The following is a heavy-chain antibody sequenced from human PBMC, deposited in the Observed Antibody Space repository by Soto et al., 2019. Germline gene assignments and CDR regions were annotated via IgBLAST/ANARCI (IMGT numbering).Heavy chain of an antibody. CDR2: ISGSGGST. CDR1: GFTFSSYA. V-gene: IGHV3-23*01. J-gene: IGHJ6*02. Sequence: EVQLLESGGGLVQPGGSLRLSFAASGFTFSSYAMSWVRQAPGKGLEWVSAISGSGGSTYYADSVKGRFTISRDNSKNTLYLQMNSLRAEDTAVYYCAKVLRPFTPYYYYGMDVWGQGTTVTVSS. D-gene: IGHD3-3*01. CDR3: AKVLRPFTPYYYYGMDV.